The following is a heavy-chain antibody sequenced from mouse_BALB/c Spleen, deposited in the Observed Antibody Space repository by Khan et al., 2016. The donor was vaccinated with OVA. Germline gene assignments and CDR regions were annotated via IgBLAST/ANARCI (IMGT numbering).Heavy chain of an antibody. CDR1: GISITSGNYR. V-gene: IGHV3-5*02. J-gene: IGHJ1*01. D-gene: IGHD1-1*01. Sequence: EVQLQESGPGLVKPSQTVSLTCTVTGISITSGNYRWSWIRQFPGNKLEWIGNIYYSGTVTYNPSLTSRTTITRDTSKNQFFLEMNSLTTEDTASYYWTRGYGSLYWFFDDWGEGTTVTVSS. CDR3: TRGYGSLYWFFDD. CDR2: IYYSGTV.